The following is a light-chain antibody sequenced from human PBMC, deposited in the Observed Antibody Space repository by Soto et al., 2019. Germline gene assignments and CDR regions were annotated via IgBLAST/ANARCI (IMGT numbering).Light chain of an antibody. CDR3: CSYAGRV. J-gene: IGLJ2*01. V-gene: IGLV2-23*01. CDR2: EGS. CDR1: SSDVGSYNL. Sequence: QSALTQPASVSGSPGQSITISCTGTSSDVGSYNLVSWYQQHPGKAPKLMIYEGSKRPSGVSNRFSGSKSGNTASLTISGRQAGGEADYYCCSYAGRVFGGGTKLTVL.